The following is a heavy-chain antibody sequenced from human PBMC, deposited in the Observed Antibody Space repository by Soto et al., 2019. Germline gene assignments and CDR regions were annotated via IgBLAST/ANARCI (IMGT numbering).Heavy chain of an antibody. D-gene: IGHD3-9*01. CDR1: GFTFSSYG. Sequence: GGSLRLSCAASGFTFSSYGMHWVRQAPGKGLEWVAVISYDGSNKYYADSVKGRFTISRDNSKNTLYLQMNSLRAEDTVVYYCAKALVIGFYYYYYMDVWGKGTTVTVSS. V-gene: IGHV3-30*18. J-gene: IGHJ6*03. CDR2: ISYDGSNK. CDR3: AKALVIGFYYYYYMDV.